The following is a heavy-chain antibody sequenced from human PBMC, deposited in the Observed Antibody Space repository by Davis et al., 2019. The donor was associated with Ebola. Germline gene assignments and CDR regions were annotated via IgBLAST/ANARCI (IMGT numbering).Heavy chain of an antibody. CDR2: ISGDGGST. V-gene: IGHV3-43*02. D-gene: IGHD2-15*01. Sequence: GGSLRLSCAASGFTFDDYAMHWVRQAPGKGLEWVSLISGDGGSTYYADSVKGRFTISRDNAKNSLYLQMNTLRAHDTAVYYCARDTTLAGGGQNYWGQGTLVTVSS. J-gene: IGHJ4*02. CDR1: GFTFDDYA. CDR3: ARDTTLAGGGQNY.